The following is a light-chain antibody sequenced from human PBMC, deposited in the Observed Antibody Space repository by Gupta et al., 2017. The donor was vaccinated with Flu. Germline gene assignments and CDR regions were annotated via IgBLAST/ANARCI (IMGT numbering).Light chain of an antibody. CDR3: SSFAGSNNPVV. CDR2: EVT. CDR1: SSDVGGYKL. V-gene: IGLV2-8*01. Sequence: QSALTQPPSASGSPGQSVTISCTGTSSDVGGYKLVSWYQQRPGKAPRLMIYEVTRRPSGVPDRFSGSRSGNTASLTVAGLQAEEEGDYHCSSFAGSNNPVVFGGGTKLTVL. J-gene: IGLJ2*01.